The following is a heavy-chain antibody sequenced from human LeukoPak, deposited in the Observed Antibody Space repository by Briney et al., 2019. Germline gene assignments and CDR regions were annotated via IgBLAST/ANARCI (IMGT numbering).Heavy chain of an antibody. CDR2: ISSSGSTI. D-gene: IGHD6-13*01. V-gene: IGHV3-48*03. Sequence: GGSLRLSCAASGFTFSSYEMNWARQAPGKGLEWVSYISSSGSTIYYADSVKGRFTISRDNAKNSLYLQMNSLRAEDTAVYYCARWGARDSSSCQGDYWGQGTLVTVSS. J-gene: IGHJ4*02. CDR3: ARWGARDSSSCQGDY. CDR1: GFTFSSYE.